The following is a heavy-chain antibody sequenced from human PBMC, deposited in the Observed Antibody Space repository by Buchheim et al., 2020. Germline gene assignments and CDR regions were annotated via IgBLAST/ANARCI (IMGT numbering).Heavy chain of an antibody. V-gene: IGHV3-15*04. CDR2: IGSKTDGGTT. J-gene: IGHJ1*01. Sequence: EVQLVESGGGLVKPGGSLRLSCAASGFTFSNAWMSWVRQAPGKGLEWVGRIGSKTDGGTTDYAAPVKGRFTISRADSKNTLYLQMNSLKTEDTAVYYCSTEGYYYDSSGYYNGPYFQHWGRGTL. CDR1: GFTFSNAW. D-gene: IGHD3-22*01. CDR3: STEGYYYDSSGYYNGPYFQH.